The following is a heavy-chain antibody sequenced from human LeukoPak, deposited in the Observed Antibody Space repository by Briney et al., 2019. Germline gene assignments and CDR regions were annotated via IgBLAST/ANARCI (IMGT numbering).Heavy chain of an antibody. CDR1: GGSFSGYY. J-gene: IGHJ6*02. Sequence: SETLSLTCAVYGGSFSGYYWSWIRQPPGKGLEWIGEINHSGSTNYNPSLKSRVTMSVDTSKNQFSLKLSSVTAADTAVYYCARDQLDTAIDYYYYYGMDVWGQGTTVTVSS. V-gene: IGHV4-34*01. CDR2: INHSGST. CDR3: ARDQLDTAIDYYYYYGMDV. D-gene: IGHD5-18*01.